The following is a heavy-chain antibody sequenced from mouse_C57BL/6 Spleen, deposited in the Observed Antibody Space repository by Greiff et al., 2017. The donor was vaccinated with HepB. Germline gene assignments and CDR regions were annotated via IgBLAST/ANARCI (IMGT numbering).Heavy chain of an antibody. Sequence: EVQGVESGGGLVQPGGSLSLSCAASGFTFTDYYMSWVRQPPGKALEWLGFIRNKANGYTTEYSASVKGRFTISRDNSQSILYLQMNALRAEDSATYYCARYKTTVVPFAYWGQGTLVTVSA. CDR2: IRNKANGYTT. J-gene: IGHJ3*01. V-gene: IGHV7-3*01. CDR3: ARYKTTVVPFAY. D-gene: IGHD1-1*01. CDR1: GFTFTDYY.